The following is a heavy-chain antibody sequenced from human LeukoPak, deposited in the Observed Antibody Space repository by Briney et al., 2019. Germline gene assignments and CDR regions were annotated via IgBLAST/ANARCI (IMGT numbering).Heavy chain of an antibody. D-gene: IGHD3-22*01. CDR2: ISNSGSTI. J-gene: IGHJ4*02. Sequence: GGSLRLSCAASGFTFSSYEMNWVRQAPGKGLEWVSYISNSGSTIYYADSVKGRFTISRDNAKNSLYLQMNSLRAEDTAVYYCARAMGYYDSSGYYYEFFDYWGQGTLVTVSS. CDR3: ARAMGYYDSSGYYYEFFDY. V-gene: IGHV3-48*03. CDR1: GFTFSSYE.